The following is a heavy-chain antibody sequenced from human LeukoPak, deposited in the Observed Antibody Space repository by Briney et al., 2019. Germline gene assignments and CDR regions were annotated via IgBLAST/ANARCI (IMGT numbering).Heavy chain of an antibody. V-gene: IGHV1-46*01. CDR2: INPTGSST. D-gene: IGHD1-26*01. CDR1: GFTFSSHF. J-gene: IGHJ6*02. CDR3: ARRPGSTDYYDAMDV. Sequence: ASVKVSCKASGFTFSSHFIDWVRQAPGQGLEWMGIINPTGSSTTYAQKFQGRVTMTRDTSTSTVYMELSSLRSEDTAAYYCARRPGSTDYYDAMDVWGQGTTVTVSS.